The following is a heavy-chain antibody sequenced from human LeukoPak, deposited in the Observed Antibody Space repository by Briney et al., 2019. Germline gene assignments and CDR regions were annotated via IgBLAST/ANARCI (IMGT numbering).Heavy chain of an antibody. V-gene: IGHV4-39*07. CDR3: ARDIAAAGGYLDY. D-gene: IGHD6-13*01. CDR1: GGSISSSSYY. J-gene: IGHJ4*02. CDR2: IYHSGST. Sequence: SETLSLTCTVSGGSISSSSYYWGWIRQPPGKGLEWIGEIYHSGSTNYNPSLKSRVTISVDKSKNQFSLKLSSVTAADTAVYYCARDIAAAGGYLDYWGQGTLVTVSS.